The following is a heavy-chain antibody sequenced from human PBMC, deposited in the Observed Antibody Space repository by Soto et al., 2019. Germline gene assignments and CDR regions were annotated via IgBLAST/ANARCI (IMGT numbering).Heavy chain of an antibody. CDR3: ARHTGYISGKRWFDP. V-gene: IGHV4-39*01. CDR1: GDSVNSNNVY. CDR2: VYYSGST. J-gene: IGHJ5*02. Sequence: PSETLSLTCTVSGDSVNSNNVYWGWVRQPPGRRMELIGNVYYSGSTYYNPSLRSRVTMSVDTSKNQFSLKLSSVSAADTAVYYCARHTGYISGKRWFDPRGQGSLVTVSS. D-gene: IGHD1-26*01.